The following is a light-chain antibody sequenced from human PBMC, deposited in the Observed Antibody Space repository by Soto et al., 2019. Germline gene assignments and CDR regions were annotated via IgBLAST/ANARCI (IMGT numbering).Light chain of an antibody. V-gene: IGLV1-44*01. CDR1: SSNIESNT. CDR3: AAWDDILNGYV. CDR2: SNY. J-gene: IGLJ7*01. Sequence: QLVLTQPPSASGTPGQRVTISCSGSSSNIESNTVTWYQQLPGTAPKLVIYSNYDRPSEVPDRFSGSTSGTSASLVIRGLQSEDEADYYCAAWDDILNGYVFGGGTQLTVL.